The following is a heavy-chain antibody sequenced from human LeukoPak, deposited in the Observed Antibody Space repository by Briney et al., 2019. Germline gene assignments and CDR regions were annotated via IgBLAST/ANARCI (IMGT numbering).Heavy chain of an antibody. D-gene: IGHD5-18*01. Sequence: AGGSLRLSCAASGFTFSSYAMGWVRQAPGKGLEWVSAITASGGNTYYADSVKGRFTISRDNSKNTLYLQVNSLRAEDTAVYYCAKGNGYSYGRYYFDYWGQGILATVSS. V-gene: IGHV3-23*01. CDR2: ITASGGNT. CDR1: GFTFSSYA. CDR3: AKGNGYSYGRYYFDY. J-gene: IGHJ4*02.